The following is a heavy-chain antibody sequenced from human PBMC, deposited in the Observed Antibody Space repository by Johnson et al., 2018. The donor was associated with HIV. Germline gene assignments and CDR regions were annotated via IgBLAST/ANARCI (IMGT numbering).Heavy chain of an antibody. CDR3: ASGDDYGF. CDR1: GFTFSSYA. J-gene: IGHJ3*01. D-gene: IGHD5-12*01. Sequence: VQLVESGGGVVQPGRSLRLSCAASGFTFSSYAMHWVRQAPGKGLEWVAVISYDGSNKYYSDSVKGRFTISRDNSKNTLYLQMNSLRGEDTAVYYCASGDDYGFWGKGTMVTVSS. V-gene: IGHV3-30*04. CDR2: ISYDGSNK.